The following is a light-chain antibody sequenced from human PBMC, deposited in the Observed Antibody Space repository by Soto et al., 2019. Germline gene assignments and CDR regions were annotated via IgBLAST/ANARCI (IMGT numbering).Light chain of an antibody. CDR3: SSYTSSSTWV. Sequence: QSVLTQPASVSGSPGQSITISCTGTSSDVGGYKYVSWYQQHPGKAPKLMIYEVSNRPSGVSNRFSGSKSDNTASLTISGLQAEDEADYYCSSYTSSSTWVFGGGTKLTVL. V-gene: IGLV2-14*01. CDR2: EVS. J-gene: IGLJ3*02. CDR1: SSDVGGYKY.